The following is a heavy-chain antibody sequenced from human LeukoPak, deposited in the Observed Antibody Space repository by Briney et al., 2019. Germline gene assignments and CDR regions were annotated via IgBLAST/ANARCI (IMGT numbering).Heavy chain of an antibody. J-gene: IGHJ4*02. Sequence: GGSLRLSCAASGFTFSSYAMSWVRQAPGKGLEWVSGFGTGGDTTYYADSVKGRFTISRDNSKNTLYLQMNSLRAEDTAVYYCARISYGGQFDYWGQGTLVTVSS. D-gene: IGHD4-23*01. V-gene: IGHV3-23*01. CDR3: ARISYGGQFDY. CDR1: GFTFSSYA. CDR2: FGTGGDTT.